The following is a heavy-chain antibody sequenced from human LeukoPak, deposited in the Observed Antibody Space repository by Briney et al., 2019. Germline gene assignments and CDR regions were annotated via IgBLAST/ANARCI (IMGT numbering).Heavy chain of an antibody. CDR1: GGTFSSYA. V-gene: IGHV1-69*13. CDR3: ASHLSTRGYSGYKPGFDY. Sequence: GASVKVSCKASGGTFSSYAISWVRQAPGQGLEWMGGIIPIFGTANYAQKFQGRVTITADESTSTAYMELSSLRSEDTAVYYCASHLSTRGYSGYKPGFDYWGQGTLVTVSS. CDR2: IIPIFGTA. J-gene: IGHJ4*02. D-gene: IGHD5-12*01.